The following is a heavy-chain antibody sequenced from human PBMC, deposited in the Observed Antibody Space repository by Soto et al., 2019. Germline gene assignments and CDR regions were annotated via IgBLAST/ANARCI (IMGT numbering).Heavy chain of an antibody. CDR3: ARLVGGYSYGYYFDY. V-gene: IGHV4-4*02. D-gene: IGHD5-18*01. Sequence: SETLSLTCAVSGGSITSTNWWSWVRQSPEKGLEWIGEIFHTGRTDYNPSLQSRVTISVDKSKNQFSLNLTSVTAADTAVYYCARLVGGYSYGYYFDYWGQGTLVTVSS. J-gene: IGHJ4*02. CDR2: IFHTGRT. CDR1: GGSITSTNW.